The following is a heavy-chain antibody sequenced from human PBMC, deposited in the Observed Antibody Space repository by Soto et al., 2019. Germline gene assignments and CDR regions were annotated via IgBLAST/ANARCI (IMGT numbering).Heavy chain of an antibody. J-gene: IGHJ3*01. CDR1: GGSISSGTSY. CDR3: PMDQPTNIWYWFDV. D-gene: IGHD2-2*01. Sequence: QLRLQESGPGLVRPSEPLSLTCTVSGGSISSGTSYWGWIRQSPGKGLEWIGSMYYTGTTDYNSSFNSRSAISVDMSKYQYVLKLWSVAASATVVYFCPMDQPTNIWYWFDVWG. CDR2: MYYTGTT. V-gene: IGHV4-39*01.